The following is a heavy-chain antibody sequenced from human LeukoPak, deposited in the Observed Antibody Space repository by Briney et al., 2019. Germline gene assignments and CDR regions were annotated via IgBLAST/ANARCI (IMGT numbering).Heavy chain of an antibody. CDR3: ARSPSRIAVAGDMPSWFDP. Sequence: SETLSLTCAVYGGSFSGYYWSWIRQPPGKGLEWIGEINHSGSTNYNPSLKSRVTISVDTSKNQFSLKLSSVTAADTAVYYCARSPSRIAVAGDMPSWFDPWGQGTLVTVSS. D-gene: IGHD6-19*01. CDR1: GGSFSGYY. J-gene: IGHJ5*02. V-gene: IGHV4-34*01. CDR2: INHSGST.